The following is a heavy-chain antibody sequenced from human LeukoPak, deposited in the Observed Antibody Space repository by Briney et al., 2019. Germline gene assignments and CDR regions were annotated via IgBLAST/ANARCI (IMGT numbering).Heavy chain of an antibody. CDR2: ITYDGSSE. D-gene: IGHD3-10*01. CDR1: GFTFSNYG. V-gene: IGHV3-30*03. CDR3: ARGIQPPKYYGSGSDTFDI. Sequence: PGGSLRLSCAASGFTFSNYGMHWVRQAPGKGLEWVATITYDGSSEYYADSVKDRFTVSRDNSKNTLYLQMSSLKTEDTAVYYCARGIQPPKYYGSGSDTFDIWGQGTMVTVSS. J-gene: IGHJ3*02.